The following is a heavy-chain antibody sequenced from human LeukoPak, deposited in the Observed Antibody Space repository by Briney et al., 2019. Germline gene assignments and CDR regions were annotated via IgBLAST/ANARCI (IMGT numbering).Heavy chain of an antibody. Sequence: GGSLRLSCAASGFTFSSYAMSWVRQAPGKGLEWVSAISGSGGSTYYADSVKGRFTISRDNSKNTLYLQMNSLRAEDTAVYYCAKVVGNIVVVPAAITHDCYHFDYWGQGTLVTVSS. D-gene: IGHD2-2*01. CDR1: GFTFSSYA. V-gene: IGHV3-23*01. CDR2: ISGSGGST. J-gene: IGHJ4*02. CDR3: AKVVGNIVVVPAAITHDCYHFDY.